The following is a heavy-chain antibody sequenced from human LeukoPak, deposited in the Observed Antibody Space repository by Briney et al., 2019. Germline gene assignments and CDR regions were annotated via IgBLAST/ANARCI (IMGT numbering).Heavy chain of an antibody. Sequence: GRSLRLSCAASGFTFSSYGMHWVRQAPGKGLEWVAVISYDGSNKYYADSVKGRFTISRDNSKNTLYLQMNSLRAEDTAVCYCAKDNGGVEMATPDYWGQGTLVTVSS. D-gene: IGHD5-24*01. V-gene: IGHV3-30*18. CDR2: ISYDGSNK. CDR3: AKDNGGVEMATPDY. J-gene: IGHJ4*02. CDR1: GFTFSSYG.